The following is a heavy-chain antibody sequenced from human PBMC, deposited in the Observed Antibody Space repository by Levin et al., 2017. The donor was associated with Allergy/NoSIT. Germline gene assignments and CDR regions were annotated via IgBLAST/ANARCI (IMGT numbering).Heavy chain of an antibody. CDR1: GGSFSGYY. J-gene: IGHJ5*02. D-gene: IGHD2-8*01. CDR2: INHSGST. Sequence: SETLSLTCAVYGGSFSGYYWSWIRQPPGKGLEWIGEINHSGSTNYNPSLKSRVTISVDTSKNQFSLKLSSVTAADTAVYYCARDRVSGWFDPWGQGTLVTVSS. CDR3: ARDRVSGWFDP. V-gene: IGHV4-34*01.